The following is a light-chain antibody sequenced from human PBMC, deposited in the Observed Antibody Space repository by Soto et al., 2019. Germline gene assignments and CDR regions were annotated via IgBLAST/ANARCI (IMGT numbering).Light chain of an antibody. CDR1: GCDIGGGYG. Sequence: QSVLTQPPSVSGSPGQSVTISCTGSGCDIGGGYGLPWYQHQPGTAPKLLIFGATDRPSGVSDRFSGSKSGTTASLTISGLQAEDEGDYYCSSYSSIRTGPYVFGTGTKVTVL. CDR2: GAT. CDR3: SSYSSIRTGPYV. V-gene: IGLV1-40*01. J-gene: IGLJ1*01.